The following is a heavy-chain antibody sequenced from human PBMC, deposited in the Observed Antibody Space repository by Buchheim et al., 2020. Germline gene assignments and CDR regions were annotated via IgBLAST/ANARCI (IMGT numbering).Heavy chain of an antibody. J-gene: IGHJ6*02. CDR1: GLTFSSYW. V-gene: IGHV3-74*01. D-gene: IGHD2-8*01. CDR3: AREGTYDGMDV. CDR2: INSDGSST. Sequence: EVQLVESGGGLVQPGGSLRLSCAASGLTFSSYWMHWVRQAPGKGLVWVSRINSDGSSTSYADSVMGRSPTSRDNAKTTLYLQMNSLRAEDTAVYYCAREGTYDGMDVWGQGTT.